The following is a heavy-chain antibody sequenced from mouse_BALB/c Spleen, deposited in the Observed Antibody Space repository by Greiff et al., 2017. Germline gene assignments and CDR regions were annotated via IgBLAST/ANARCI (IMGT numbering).Heavy chain of an antibody. CDR1: GFNIKDTY. Sequence: EVMLVESGAELVKPGASVKLSCTASGFNIKDTYMHWVKQRPEQGLEWIGRIDPANGNTKYDPKFQGKATITADTSSNTAYLQLSSLTSEDTAVYYCASITTVVDYWGQGTTLTVSS. J-gene: IGHJ2*01. D-gene: IGHD1-1*01. CDR3: ASITTVVDY. V-gene: IGHV14-3*02. CDR2: IDPANGNT.